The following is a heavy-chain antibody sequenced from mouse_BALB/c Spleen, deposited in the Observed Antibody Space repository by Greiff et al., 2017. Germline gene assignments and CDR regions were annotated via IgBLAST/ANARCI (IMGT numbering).Heavy chain of an antibody. CDR1: GFTFSDYY. D-gene: IGHD2-3*01. Sequence: EVHLVESGGGLVKPGGSLNLSCAASGFTFSDYYMYWVRQTPEKRLEWVATISNGGSYTYYPDSVKGRFTISRDNAKNNLYLQMSSLKSEDTAMYYCAREGGGYYPYFDYWGQGTTLTVSS. J-gene: IGHJ2*01. CDR2: ISNGGSYT. CDR3: AREGGGYYPYFDY. V-gene: IGHV5-4*02.